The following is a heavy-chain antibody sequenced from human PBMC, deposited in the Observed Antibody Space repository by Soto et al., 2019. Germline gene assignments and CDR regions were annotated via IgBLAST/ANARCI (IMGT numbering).Heavy chain of an antibody. CDR3: ARIGPYCGGDCYPDFDF. CDR2: ISSRSDTS. V-gene: IGHV3-23*01. CDR1: GFTFSAYA. Sequence: PGGSLRLSCEGSGFTFSAYAMNWVRQAPGKGLEWVSYISSRSDTSYYADSVKGRFTISRVNSKNTMYLQMSNLRAEDTAVYFCARIGPYCGGDCYPDFDFWGLGTPVTVSS. D-gene: IGHD2-21*02. J-gene: IGHJ4*02.